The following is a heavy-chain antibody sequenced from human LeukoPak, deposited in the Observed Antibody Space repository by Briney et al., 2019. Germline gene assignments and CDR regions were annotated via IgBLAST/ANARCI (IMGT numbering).Heavy chain of an antibody. Sequence: GASVKVSCKASGYTFTSYDINWVRQATGQGLEWMGWMNPNSGNTGYAQKFQGRVTMTRNTSISTAYMELSSLRSEDTAVYYCARRVPAAIRYYYYYMDVWGKGTTVTVSS. CDR1: GYTFTSYD. J-gene: IGHJ6*03. D-gene: IGHD2-2*02. V-gene: IGHV1-8*01. CDR3: ARRVPAAIRYYYYYMDV. CDR2: MNPNSGNT.